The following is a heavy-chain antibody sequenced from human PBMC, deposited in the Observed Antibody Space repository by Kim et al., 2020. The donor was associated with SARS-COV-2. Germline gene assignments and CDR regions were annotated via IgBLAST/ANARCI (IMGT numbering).Heavy chain of an antibody. J-gene: IGHJ6*02. V-gene: IGHV3-11*05. CDR3: ARGHYGLDV. CDR2: ISSDSRYT. Sequence: RGSLRLSCVASGFTFSDWYISWIRQAPGKGLDWVSYISSDSRYTYYTDSVRGRFTISRDNAKNSLYLQMNSLRAEDTAVYYCARGHYGLDVWGQGTTVTVSS. CDR1: GFTFSDWY.